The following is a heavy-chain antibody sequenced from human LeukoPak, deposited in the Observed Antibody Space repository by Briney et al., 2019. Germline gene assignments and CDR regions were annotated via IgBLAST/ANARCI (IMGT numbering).Heavy chain of an antibody. Sequence: SVKVSCKASGGTFSSYAISWVRQAPGQGLEWMGRIIPIFGTANYAQKFQGRVTITTDESTSTAYMELSSLRSEDTAVYYCARGSNWGFRDHYMDVWGKGTTVTVSS. CDR3: ARGSNWGFRDHYMDV. V-gene: IGHV1-69*05. D-gene: IGHD7-27*01. CDR2: IIPIFGTA. CDR1: GGTFSSYA. J-gene: IGHJ6*03.